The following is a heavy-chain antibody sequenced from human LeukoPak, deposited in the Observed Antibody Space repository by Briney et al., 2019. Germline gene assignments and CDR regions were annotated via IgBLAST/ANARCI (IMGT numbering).Heavy chain of an antibody. Sequence: SDTLSLTRTVSVDSISSSSYYWGWIRQPPGKGLEWIGTMYYSENTYYNPSLKSRDTISDDTSNNQHSLNLRSVTAADTAVYYCARDLGVVPAWGWFDPWGQGTLVTVSS. D-gene: IGHD2-2*01. J-gene: IGHJ5*02. CDR2: MYYSENT. CDR3: ARDLGVVPAWGWFDP. V-gene: IGHV4-39*07. CDR1: VDSISSSSYY.